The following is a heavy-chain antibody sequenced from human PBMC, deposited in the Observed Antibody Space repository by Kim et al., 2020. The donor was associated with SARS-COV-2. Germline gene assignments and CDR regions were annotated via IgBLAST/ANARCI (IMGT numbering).Heavy chain of an antibody. J-gene: IGHJ6*01. D-gene: IGHD5-12*01. CDR2: ISSSSSYI. Sequence: GGSLRLSCAASGFTFNSYCMNWVRQAPGKGLEWLSCISSSSSYINYADSVKGRFTISRDNAKNSLYLQMNSLRAEDTAVYYCARFNKGYVYYYDGRDVW. CDR1: GFTFNSYC. CDR3: ARFNKGYVYYYDGRDV. V-gene: IGHV3-21*01.